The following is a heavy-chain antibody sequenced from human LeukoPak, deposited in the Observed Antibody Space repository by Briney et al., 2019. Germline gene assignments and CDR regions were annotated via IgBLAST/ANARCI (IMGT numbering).Heavy chain of an antibody. Sequence: GGSLRLSCAASGSTFSDYYMTWIRQAPGKGLEWVSYISRSGSTIHYADSVKGRFTISRDNAKNSLYLQMNSLRAEDTAVYYCARGGYCGSDSCYLWSRAIDPWGQGTLVTVSS. J-gene: IGHJ5*02. V-gene: IGHV3-11*01. D-gene: IGHD2-2*01. CDR2: ISRSGSTI. CDR1: GSTFSDYY. CDR3: ARGGYCGSDSCYLWSRAIDP.